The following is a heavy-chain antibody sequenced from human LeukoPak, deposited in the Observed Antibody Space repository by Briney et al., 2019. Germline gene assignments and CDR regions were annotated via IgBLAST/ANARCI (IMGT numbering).Heavy chain of an antibody. Sequence: ASVKVSCKASGYTFTSYDINWVRQATGQGREWMGWMNPSSGNTGYAQKFQGRVTMTWNTSISTAYMQLSSLRSEDTAVYYCARALAWGANYYIYYYMDVWGKGTTVTVSS. CDR1: GYTFTSYD. CDR2: MNPSSGNT. V-gene: IGHV1-8*01. D-gene: IGHD1-26*01. CDR3: ARALAWGANYYIYYYMDV. J-gene: IGHJ6*03.